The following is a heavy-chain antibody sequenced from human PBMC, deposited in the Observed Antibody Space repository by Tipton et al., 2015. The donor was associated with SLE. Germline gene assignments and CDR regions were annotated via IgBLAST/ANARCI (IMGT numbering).Heavy chain of an antibody. CDR2: ISYDGNNK. Sequence: SLRLXCAASGFTFSNYVMHWVRQAPGKGLEWVAVISYDGNNKYYADSVKGRFTISRDNSRNTLYLQMNSLRPEDTAVYYCARALGDYGYYYGMGVWGQGTTVTVSS. D-gene: IGHD4-17*01. V-gene: IGHV3-30*04. CDR3: ARALGDYGYYYGMGV. J-gene: IGHJ6*02. CDR1: GFTFSNYV.